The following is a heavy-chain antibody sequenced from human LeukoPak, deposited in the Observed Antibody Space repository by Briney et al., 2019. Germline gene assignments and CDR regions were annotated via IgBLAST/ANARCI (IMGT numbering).Heavy chain of an antibody. J-gene: IGHJ4*02. CDR1: GFTVSSNY. CDR2: IYSGGST. Sequence: GGSLRLSCAASGFTVSSNYMSWVGQAPGKGLEWVSVIYSGGSTYYADSVKGRFTISTDNSRNTLYLQMNSLRAEDTAVYYCARDGYSSGYFDFWGQGTLVTVSS. V-gene: IGHV3-53*01. CDR3: ARDGYSSGYFDF. D-gene: IGHD3-22*01.